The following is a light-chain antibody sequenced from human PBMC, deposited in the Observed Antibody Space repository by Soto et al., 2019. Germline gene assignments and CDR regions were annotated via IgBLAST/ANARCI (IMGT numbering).Light chain of an antibody. CDR1: SGHRSYI. CDR2: LEGSVSY. Sequence: QSVLTQSSSASASLGSSVKLTCTLSSGHRSYIIAWHQQQPGKAPRYLMKLEGSVSYNKGSGVPDRFSGSSSGADRYLTIEILRSVDAADYCCETWESKTRGFGGGTKLTFL. V-gene: IGLV4-60*03. J-gene: IGLJ2*01. CDR3: ETWESKTRG.